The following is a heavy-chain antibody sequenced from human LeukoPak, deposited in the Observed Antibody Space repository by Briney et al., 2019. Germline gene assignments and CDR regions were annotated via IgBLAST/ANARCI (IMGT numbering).Heavy chain of an antibody. V-gene: IGHV1-18*01. Sequence: ASVKVSCKASGYTFTSYGISWVRQAPGQGLEWMGWISTYNGKTNFAHKLQGRVTLTTDTSTSTAYMGLRSLRSDDTAVYYCARERAGTTVDYWGQGTLVTVSS. J-gene: IGHJ4*02. CDR1: GYTFTSYG. D-gene: IGHD1-1*01. CDR2: ISTYNGKT. CDR3: ARERAGTTVDY.